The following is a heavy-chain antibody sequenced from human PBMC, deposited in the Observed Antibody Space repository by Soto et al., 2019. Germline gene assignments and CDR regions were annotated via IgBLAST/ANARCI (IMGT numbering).Heavy chain of an antibody. CDR1: GLPFSSYG. J-gene: IGHJ4*02. CDR2: IPHDGSYK. V-gene: IGHV3-30*03. Sequence: QVQLVESGGGVVQPGRSLRLSCAASGLPFSSYGMHWVRQAPGKGLECVAIIPHDGSYKYHVDSVKGRFTISRDNSKNTLDLQIDSLRPEDKGVYYCGALNYGGDGCWGEGTLVTVSS. CDR3: GALNYGGDGC. D-gene: IGHD2-21*01.